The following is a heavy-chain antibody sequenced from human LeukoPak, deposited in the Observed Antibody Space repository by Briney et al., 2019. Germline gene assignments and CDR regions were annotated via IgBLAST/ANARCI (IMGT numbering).Heavy chain of an antibody. Sequence: SETLSLTCAVYGGSFSGYYWSWIRQPPGKGLEWIGEINHSGSTNYNPSLKSRVTISVDTSKNQFSLKLSSVTAADTAVYYCARGYGDSYYYYGMDVWGQGTTVTVSS. CDR2: INHSGST. V-gene: IGHV4-34*01. CDR3: ARGYGDSYYYYGMDV. D-gene: IGHD4-17*01. J-gene: IGHJ6*02. CDR1: GGSFSGYY.